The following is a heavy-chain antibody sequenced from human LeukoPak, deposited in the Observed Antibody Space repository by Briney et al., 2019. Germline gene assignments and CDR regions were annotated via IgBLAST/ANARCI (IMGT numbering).Heavy chain of an antibody. J-gene: IGHJ4*02. CDR2: IFYSGST. CDR3: ARAIAGDYDYVWGSYRLKYFDY. D-gene: IGHD3-16*02. Sequence: SETLSLTCTVSSGSIKSGDFYWSWIRQHPGKGLEWIGHIFYSGSTFYNPSLKSRVTISLDTSKNQFSLKLNSVTAADTAVYYCARAIAGDYDYVWGSYRLKYFDYWGQGTLVTVSS. CDR1: SGSIKSGDFY. V-gene: IGHV4-31*03.